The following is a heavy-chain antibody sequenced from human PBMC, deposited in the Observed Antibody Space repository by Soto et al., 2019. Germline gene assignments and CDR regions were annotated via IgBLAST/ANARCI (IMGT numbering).Heavy chain of an antibody. CDR2: ISNDGNNE. V-gene: IGHV3-30*18. Sequence: GGSLRLSCAASGFIFTTYWMHWVRQAPGKGLEWVAVISNDGNNEYYADSVKGRFTISRDNSKNTLYLQMSSLSAEDTAVYFCVKTNYYGWGTVRGGFDHWGQGTLVTVSS. CDR1: GFIFTTYW. D-gene: IGHD3-10*01. CDR3: VKTNYYGWGTVRGGFDH. J-gene: IGHJ4*02.